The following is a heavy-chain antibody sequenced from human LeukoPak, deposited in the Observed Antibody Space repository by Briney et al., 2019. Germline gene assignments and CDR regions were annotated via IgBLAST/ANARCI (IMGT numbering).Heavy chain of an antibody. CDR2: IYPGDSDT. Sequence: GESLKISCKGSGYSFTSYWIGWVRPMPGKGLEWMGIIYPGDSDTRYSPSFQGQVTISADKSISTAYLQWSSLKASDTAMYYCARHQGYQLLYMDVWGKGTTVTVSS. J-gene: IGHJ6*03. CDR3: ARHQGYQLLYMDV. CDR1: GYSFTSYW. V-gene: IGHV5-51*01. D-gene: IGHD2-2*01.